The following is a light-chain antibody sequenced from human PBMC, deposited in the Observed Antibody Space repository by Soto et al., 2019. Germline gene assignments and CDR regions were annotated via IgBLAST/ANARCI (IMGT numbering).Light chain of an antibody. Sequence: ESVLTQSPGTLSLSPGERATLSCRASQSISSSFLAWYQQKPGQAPRLLIYGASSRATGIPDRFSGSGSGTDFTLTISRLEPEDFAVYYCQQSGSSPRTFGQGTKLEIK. CDR1: QSISSSF. CDR3: QQSGSSPRT. CDR2: GAS. J-gene: IGKJ2*01. V-gene: IGKV3-20*01.